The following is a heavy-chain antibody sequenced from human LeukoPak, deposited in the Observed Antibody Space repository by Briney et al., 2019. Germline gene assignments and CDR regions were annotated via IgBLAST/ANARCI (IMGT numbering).Heavy chain of an antibody. CDR3: ARERERETYYYDSIRPNWFDP. J-gene: IGHJ5*02. CDR1: GFTVSSNY. CDR2: IYSGGST. V-gene: IGHV3-53*01. Sequence: GGSLRLSCAASGFTVSSNYMSWVRQAPGKGLEWVSVIYSGGSTYYADSVKGRFTISRDNSKNTLYLQMNSLRAEDTAVYYCARERERETYYYDSIRPNWFDPWGQGTLVTVSS. D-gene: IGHD3-22*01.